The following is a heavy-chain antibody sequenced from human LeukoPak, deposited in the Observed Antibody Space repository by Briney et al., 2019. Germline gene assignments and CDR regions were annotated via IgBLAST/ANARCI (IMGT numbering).Heavy chain of an antibody. Sequence: TGGSLRLSCAASGFSVSGYYMSWVRQAPGWGLEWVSVIYSGGDTSYVDSVKGRFTVSRDNAKNTVDLHMNGLRPEDTAFYYCARGFFNFEDWGRGTLVTVSS. CDR1: GFSVSGYY. D-gene: IGHD3-3*01. CDR2: IYSGGDT. J-gene: IGHJ4*02. V-gene: IGHV3-66*02. CDR3: ARGFFNFED.